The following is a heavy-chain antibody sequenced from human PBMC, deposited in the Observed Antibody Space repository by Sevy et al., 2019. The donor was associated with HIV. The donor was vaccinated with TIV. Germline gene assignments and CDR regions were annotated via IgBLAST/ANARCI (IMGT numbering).Heavy chain of an antibody. D-gene: IGHD6-19*01. CDR2: ISAYNDNT. V-gene: IGHV1-18*04. CDR1: GYTFTSYG. J-gene: IGHJ4*02. Sequence: ASVKVSCKASGYTFTSYGISWGRQAPGRGLEWMGWISAYNDNTNYAQKLQGRVTMTTDTSTSTAYMELRSLRSDDTAVYYCARVRYSSGLYYFDYWGQGTLVTVSS. CDR3: ARVRYSSGLYYFDY.